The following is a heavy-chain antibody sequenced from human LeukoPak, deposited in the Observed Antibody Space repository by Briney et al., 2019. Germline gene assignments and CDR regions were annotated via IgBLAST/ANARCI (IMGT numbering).Heavy chain of an antibody. CDR1: GGSFSGYY. V-gene: IGHV4-34*01. CDR2: INHSGST. D-gene: IGHD2-21*01. CDR3: ARRAPVRVVISGMDV. Sequence: SETLSLTCAVYGGSFSGYYWSWIRQPPGKGLEWIGEINHSGSTNYNPSLKSRVTISVDTSKNQFSLKLSSVTAADTAVYYCARRAPVRVVISGMDVWGKGTTVTVSS. J-gene: IGHJ6*03.